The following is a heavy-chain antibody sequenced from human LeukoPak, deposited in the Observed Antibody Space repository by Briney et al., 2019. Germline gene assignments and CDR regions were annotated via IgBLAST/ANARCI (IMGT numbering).Heavy chain of an antibody. V-gene: IGHV5-51*01. CDR1: GYTFTNYW. Sequence: GESLKISCKASGYTFTNYWIGWVRQMPGEGLEWMGIIYPGDSDTRYSPSFQGQVTISADKSISTAYLQWSSLKASDTAMYYCARWMYSGSYYFDYWGQGTLVTVSS. CDR2: IYPGDSDT. CDR3: ARWMYSGSYYFDY. D-gene: IGHD1-26*01. J-gene: IGHJ4*02.